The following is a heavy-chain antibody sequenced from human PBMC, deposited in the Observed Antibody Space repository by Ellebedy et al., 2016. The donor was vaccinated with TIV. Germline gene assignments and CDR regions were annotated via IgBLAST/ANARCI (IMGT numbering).Heavy chain of an antibody. V-gene: IGHV3-30*18. CDR1: GFTFSSYG. D-gene: IGHD1-14*01. CDR3: AKDVTTNGMDV. Sequence: GGSLRLXXAASGFTFSSYGMHWVRQAPGKGLEWVAVISYDGSNKYYADSVKGRFTISRDNSKNTLYLQMNSLRAEDTAVYYCAKDVTTNGMDVWGQGTTVTVSS. CDR2: ISYDGSNK. J-gene: IGHJ6*02.